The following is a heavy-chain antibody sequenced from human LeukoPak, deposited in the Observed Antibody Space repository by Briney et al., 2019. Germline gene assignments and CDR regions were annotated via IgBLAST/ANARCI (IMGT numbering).Heavy chain of an antibody. V-gene: IGHV1-18*01. CDR1: GYTFTSYG. D-gene: IGHD6-6*01. J-gene: IGHJ4*02. Sequence: ASVKVSCKASGYTFTSYGISWVRQAPGQGLEWMGWISAYNGNTNYAQKLQGRVTMTTDTSTSTAYMELRSLRSNDTAVYYCAREIWAARQVYFDYWGQGTLVTVSS. CDR2: ISAYNGNT. CDR3: AREIWAARQVYFDY.